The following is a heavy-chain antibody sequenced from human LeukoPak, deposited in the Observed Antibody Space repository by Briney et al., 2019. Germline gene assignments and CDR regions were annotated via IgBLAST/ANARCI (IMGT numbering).Heavy chain of an antibody. CDR1: GGSISSGGYS. CDR2: IYYSGSA. CDR3: ARDVGDGYNSG. Sequence: SETLSLTCAVSGGSISSGGYSWSWIRQPPGKGLEWIGSIYYSGSANYNPSLKSRVTISLDTSKNQFSLKLSSVTAADTAVYFCARDVGDGYNSGWGQGTLVTVSS. J-gene: IGHJ4*02. D-gene: IGHD5-24*01. V-gene: IGHV4-61*08.